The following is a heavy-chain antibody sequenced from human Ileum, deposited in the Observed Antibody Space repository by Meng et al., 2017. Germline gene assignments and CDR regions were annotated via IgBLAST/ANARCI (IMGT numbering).Heavy chain of an antibody. J-gene: IGHJ4*02. CDR3: ARGHQNYDILTGSY. CDR1: GYTFTRYA. D-gene: IGHD3-9*01. CDR2: INTGNGDA. V-gene: IGHV1-3*04. Sequence: QVQLVQSGAAVKKPGDSVKVSCKASGYTFTRYAMHWVRQAPGQRLEWMGWINTGNGDAKYSQRFQGRVTITRDTSASTVYMELSSLRSEDTTVYYCARGHQNYDILTGSYWGQGTLVTVSS.